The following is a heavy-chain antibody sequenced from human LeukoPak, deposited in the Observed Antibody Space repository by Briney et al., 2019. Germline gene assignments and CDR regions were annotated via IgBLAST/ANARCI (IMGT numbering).Heavy chain of an antibody. CDR1: GYTFTGYY. CDR3: ARDNKRDFWSGYYLGYGMDV. CDR2: INPSGGST. V-gene: IGHV1-46*01. D-gene: IGHD3-3*01. Sequence: EASVKVSCKASGYTFTGYYMHWVRQAPGQGLEWMGIINPSGGSTSYAQKFQGRVTMTRDTSTSTVYMELSSLRSEDTAVYYCARDNKRDFWSGYYLGYGMDVWGQGTTVTVSS. J-gene: IGHJ6*02.